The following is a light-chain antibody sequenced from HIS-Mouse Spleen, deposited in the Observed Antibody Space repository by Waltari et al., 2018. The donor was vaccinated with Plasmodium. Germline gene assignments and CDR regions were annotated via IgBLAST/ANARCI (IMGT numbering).Light chain of an antibody. V-gene: IGLV3-21*03. CDR3: QVWDSSSDHVV. J-gene: IGLJ2*01. Sequence: SYVLTQPPSVSVAPGKTARITCGGNNIGSKSVHWYQQKPGQAPALVVYDESDRPAGIPERCAGSNSGNTATLTISRVEAGDEADYYCQVWDSSSDHVVFGGGTKLTVL. CDR1: NIGSKS. CDR2: DES.